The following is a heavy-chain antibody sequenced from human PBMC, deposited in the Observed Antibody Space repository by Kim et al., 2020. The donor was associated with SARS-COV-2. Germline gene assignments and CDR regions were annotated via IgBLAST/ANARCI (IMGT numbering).Heavy chain of an antibody. D-gene: IGHD3-16*01. Sequence: SETLSLTCTVSGGSFSTSSYYWDWIRQPPGKGLEWIGGFYYTGTMYFNPSPKSRVTISVDTSKKQFSLKLTSVTAADTAVYYCARRSRGDGSPGYWGQGT. CDR1: GGSFSTSSYY. V-gene: IGHV4-39*01. CDR3: ARRSRGDGSPGY. J-gene: IGHJ4*02. CDR2: FYYTGTM.